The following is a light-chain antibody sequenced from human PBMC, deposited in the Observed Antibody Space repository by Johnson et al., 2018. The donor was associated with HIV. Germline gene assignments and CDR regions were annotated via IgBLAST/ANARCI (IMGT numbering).Light chain of an antibody. CDR1: SSNIGNNY. V-gene: IGLV1-51*02. CDR2: ENN. CDR3: GTWDTSLGAQYV. Sequence: QSVLTQPPSVSAAPGQKVTISCSGTSSNIGNNYVSWYQQLPGTAPKLLIYENNQRPSGVPDRFSGSKSGTSASLAISGLHSEDEADYYCGTWDTSLGAQYVFGSGTKVTVL. J-gene: IGLJ1*01.